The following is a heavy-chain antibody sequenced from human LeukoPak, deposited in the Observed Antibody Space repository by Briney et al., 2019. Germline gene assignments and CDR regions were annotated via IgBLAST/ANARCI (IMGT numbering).Heavy chain of an antibody. CDR2: MNPNSGST. CDR3: ARFGDDILTGYYYFDY. Sequence: GASVKVSCKASGYTFTSYDINWVRQATGQGLEWMGWMNPNSGSTGYAQKFQGRVTMTRNTSISTAYMELSSLRSEDTAVYYCARFGDDILTGYYYFDYWGQGTLVTVSS. V-gene: IGHV1-8*01. CDR1: GYTFTSYD. J-gene: IGHJ4*02. D-gene: IGHD3-9*01.